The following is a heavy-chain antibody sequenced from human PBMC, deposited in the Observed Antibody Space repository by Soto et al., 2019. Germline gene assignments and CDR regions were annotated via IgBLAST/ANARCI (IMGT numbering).Heavy chain of an antibody. D-gene: IGHD3-22*01. Sequence: SQTLSLTCAVSGDSIGSGGYSWNWIRQPPGKGLEWIGYMYQSGTTHYNSSLKSRVTISMDRSKNQFSLTLTSVTAADTARYYCARSLGFYDSSGRANDAFDVWGQGTLVTVSS. CDR2: MYQSGTT. V-gene: IGHV4-30-2*01. CDR3: ARSLGFYDSSGRANDAFDV. CDR1: GDSIGSGGYS. J-gene: IGHJ3*01.